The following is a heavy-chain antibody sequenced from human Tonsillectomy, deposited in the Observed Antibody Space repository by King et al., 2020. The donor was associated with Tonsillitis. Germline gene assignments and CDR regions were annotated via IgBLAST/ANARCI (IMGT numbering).Heavy chain of an antibody. CDR1: GYTFTSYY. CDR2: INPSGGST. D-gene: IGHD3-16*02. Sequence: QLVQSGAEVKKPGASVKVSCKASGYTFTSYYMHWVRQAPGQGLEWMGIINPSGGSTSYAQKFQGRVTMTRDTSTSTVYMELSSLRSEDTAVYYCAGDFSGDYVWGSYRYGGFFDYWGQGTLVTVSS. CDR3: AGDFSGDYVWGSYRYGGFFDY. J-gene: IGHJ4*02. V-gene: IGHV1-46*01.